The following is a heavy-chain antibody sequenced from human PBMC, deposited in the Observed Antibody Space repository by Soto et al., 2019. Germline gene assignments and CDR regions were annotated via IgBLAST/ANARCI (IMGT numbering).Heavy chain of an antibody. CDR2: ITHGGGT. Sequence: PESLPLTCAVYGGSFSDAHWTWIGQSPAKGLEWLGEITHGGGTKYNPSLKSRVVISADTSKNQFSLKLISVTAADAATYYCAAVGLPHSSHRCMDVCGPGTTVSVSS. D-gene: IGHD2-15*01. CDR3: AAVGLPHSSHRCMDV. CDR1: GGSFSDAH. J-gene: IGHJ6*02. V-gene: IGHV4-34*01.